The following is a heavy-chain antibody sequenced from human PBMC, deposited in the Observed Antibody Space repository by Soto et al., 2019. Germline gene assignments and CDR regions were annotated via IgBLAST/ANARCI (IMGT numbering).Heavy chain of an antibody. CDR1: RGTFSSYA. CDR3: ARVGEEINWFDP. CDR2: IIPIFGTA. V-gene: IGHV1-69*13. J-gene: IGHJ5*02. Sequence: SVKVSWKASRGTFSSYAISWVRQAPGQGLEWMGGIIPIFGTANYAQKFQGRVTITADEATSTAHRELSSLRSEDTAVYYCARVGEEINWFDPWGKGTLVTVSS.